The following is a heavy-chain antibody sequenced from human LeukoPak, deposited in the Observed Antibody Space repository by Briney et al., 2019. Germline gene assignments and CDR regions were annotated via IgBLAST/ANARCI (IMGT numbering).Heavy chain of an antibody. J-gene: IGHJ6*03. CDR3: ARRGHCTNGVCYSNYYYYMDV. D-gene: IGHD2-8*01. CDR1: GYSFTSYW. Sequence: GESLKISCKGSGYSFTSYWIGWVRQMPGKGLEWMGIIYPDDSDTRHSPSFEGQVIISVDKSISTAYLQWSSLKASDTATYYCARRGHCTNGVCYSNYYYYMDVWGKGTTVTVSS. CDR2: IYPDDSDT. V-gene: IGHV5-51*01.